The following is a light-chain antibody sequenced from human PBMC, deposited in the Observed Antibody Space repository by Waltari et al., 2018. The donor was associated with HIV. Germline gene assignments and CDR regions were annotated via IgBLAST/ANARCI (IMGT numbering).Light chain of an antibody. CDR3: TSYISSSSPV. J-gene: IGLJ2*01. Sequence: SDLPQPAPVSGAPGQSITSSWALNDSEFVSWYQRHPGKAPKVIIYEVSNRPSGLSNRFSGSKSGNTATLTISGLQPEDEAEYFCTSYISSSSPVFGRGTKVTVL. CDR2: EVS. CDR1: LNDSEF. V-gene: IGLV2-14*01.